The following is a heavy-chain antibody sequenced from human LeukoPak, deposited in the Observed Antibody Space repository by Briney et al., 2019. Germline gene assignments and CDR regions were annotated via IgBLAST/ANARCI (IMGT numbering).Heavy chain of an antibody. CDR2: ISGSGGST. V-gene: IGHV3-23*01. CDR3: AKDRSPDYYDSSDAFDI. CDR1: GFTFSSYA. Sequence: GGSLRLSCAASGFTFSSYAMSWVRQAPGKGLEWVSAISGSGGSTYYADSAKGRFTISRDNSKNTLYLQMNSLRAEDTAVYYCAKDRSPDYYDSSDAFDIWGQGTMVTVYS. J-gene: IGHJ3*02. D-gene: IGHD3-22*01.